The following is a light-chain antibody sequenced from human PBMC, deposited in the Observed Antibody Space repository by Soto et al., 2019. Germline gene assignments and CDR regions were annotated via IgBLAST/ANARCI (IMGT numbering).Light chain of an antibody. Sequence: QSVLTQPPSASGTPGQRVTISCSGSSSNIGSNYVYWYQQLPGTAPKLLIYRNNQRPSGVPDRFSGSKSGTSASLAISGLRSEDEADYYCAAWDDSLSGLVVFAGGTQLTVL. V-gene: IGLV1-47*01. CDR2: RNN. J-gene: IGLJ2*01. CDR1: SSNIGSNY. CDR3: AAWDDSLSGLVV.